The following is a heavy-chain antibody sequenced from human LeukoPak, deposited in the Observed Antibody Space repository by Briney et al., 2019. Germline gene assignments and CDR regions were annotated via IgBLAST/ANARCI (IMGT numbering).Heavy chain of an antibody. V-gene: IGHV3-30*02. Sequence: GGSLRLSCAVSGFTFSSYGIHWVRQAPGKGLEWVAFIRYDGSNKYYADSVQGRFTISRDNSKNTLYLQMNTLRAEDTAVYYCAKDGTGYSYSYPYYFDYWGQGTLVTVSS. CDR1: GFTFSSYG. D-gene: IGHD5-18*01. CDR3: AKDGTGYSYSYPYYFDY. J-gene: IGHJ4*02. CDR2: IRYDGSNK.